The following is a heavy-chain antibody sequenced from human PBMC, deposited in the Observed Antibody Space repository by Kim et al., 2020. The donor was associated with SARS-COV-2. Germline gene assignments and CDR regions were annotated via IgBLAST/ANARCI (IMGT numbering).Heavy chain of an antibody. CDR1: GYSISSGYY. V-gene: IGHV4-38-2*02. Sequence: SETLSLTCTVSGYSISSGYYWGWIRQPPGRGLEWIGSIYHSGSTYYNPSLKSRVTISVDTSKNQFSLKLSSVTAADTAVYYCARHYDSSGYGDYWGQGTLVTVSS. CDR2: IYHSGST. CDR3: ARHYDSSGYGDY. J-gene: IGHJ4*02. D-gene: IGHD3-22*01.